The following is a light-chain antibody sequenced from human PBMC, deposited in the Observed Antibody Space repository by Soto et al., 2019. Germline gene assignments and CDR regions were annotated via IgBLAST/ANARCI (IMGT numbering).Light chain of an antibody. V-gene: IGKV3-15*01. Sequence: EIVLTQSPGTLSLSPGERATLSCRTSQSVSSNLAWYQQKPGQAPRLLIYGASIRATGIPARFSGRGSGTDFSLTISSLQSEDFAVYYGQQYNNWPPITFGQGTRLEIK. CDR2: GAS. CDR1: QSVSSN. CDR3: QQYNNWPPIT. J-gene: IGKJ5*01.